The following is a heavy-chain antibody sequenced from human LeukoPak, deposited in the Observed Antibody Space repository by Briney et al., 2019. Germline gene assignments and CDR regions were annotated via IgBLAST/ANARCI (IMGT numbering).Heavy chain of an antibody. J-gene: IGHJ5*02. CDR2: ISSSTSTM. Sequence: GGSLRLSCAASGFTFSSYSMNWVRQAPGEGLEWVSYISSSTSTMYYADSVKGRFTISRDNAKNSLYLQMNSLRAEDTAVYYWARGCSGGSCYNWFDPWGQGTLVTVSS. D-gene: IGHD2-15*01. CDR1: GFTFSSYS. CDR3: ARGCSGGSCYNWFDP. V-gene: IGHV3-48*04.